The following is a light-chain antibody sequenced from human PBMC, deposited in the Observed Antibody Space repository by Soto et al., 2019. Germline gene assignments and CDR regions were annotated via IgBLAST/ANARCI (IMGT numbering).Light chain of an antibody. CDR1: QSVSSN. CDR2: GVS. CDR3: HQYNNWKT. Sequence: EIVMTQSPATLSVSPGERATLSCRASQSVSSNLAWYQQKPGHAPRLLIYGVSTRATGIPARFSGSGSGTEFTLTISSLQSEDSAVYYCHQYNNWKTFGQGTKVEI. J-gene: IGKJ1*01. V-gene: IGKV3-15*01.